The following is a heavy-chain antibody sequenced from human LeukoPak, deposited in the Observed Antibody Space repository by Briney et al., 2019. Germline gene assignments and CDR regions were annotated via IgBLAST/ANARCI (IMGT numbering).Heavy chain of an antibody. Sequence: ASVKVSCKASGYTFTSYGISWVRQAPGQGLEWMGWISAYNGNTNYAQKLQGRVTMTTDTFTSTAYMELRSLRSDDTAVYYCAREEGYCSSTSCSSYYYYYYMDVWGKGTTVTVSS. CDR3: AREEGYCSSTSCSSYYYYYYMDV. D-gene: IGHD2-2*01. J-gene: IGHJ6*03. V-gene: IGHV1-18*01. CDR1: GYTFTSYG. CDR2: ISAYNGNT.